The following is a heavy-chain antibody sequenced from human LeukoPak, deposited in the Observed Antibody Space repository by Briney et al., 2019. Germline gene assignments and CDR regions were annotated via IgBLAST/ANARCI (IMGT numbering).Heavy chain of an antibody. Sequence: PSETLSLTCTVSGDSTSSSTYYWDWIRQAPGKGLEGIENIYDSGTTHYNPSLKSRVTISGDTSKNQFSLKLNSVTAADTAIYYCATHRRSGSGGSENAFEIWGQGTMVTVSS. CDR2: IYDSGTT. CDR3: ATHRRSGSGGSENAFEI. CDR1: GDSTSSSTYY. D-gene: IGHD5-12*01. J-gene: IGHJ3*02. V-gene: IGHV4-39*01.